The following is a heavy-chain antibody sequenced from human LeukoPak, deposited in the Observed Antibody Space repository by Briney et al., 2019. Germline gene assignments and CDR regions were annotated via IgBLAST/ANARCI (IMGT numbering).Heavy chain of an antibody. D-gene: IGHD5-24*01. CDR2: ISSDGSNT. CDR3: AKRGDGGAWYDC. CDR1: GFTFSIYA. Sequence: GGSLRLSCAASGFTFSIYAMSWVRQAPGKGLVWVSRISSDGSNTAYADSVKGRFTISRDNAKNTMYLQMSSLRAEDTAVYYCAKRGDGGAWYDCWGQGTLVIVSS. J-gene: IGHJ5*01. V-gene: IGHV3-74*01.